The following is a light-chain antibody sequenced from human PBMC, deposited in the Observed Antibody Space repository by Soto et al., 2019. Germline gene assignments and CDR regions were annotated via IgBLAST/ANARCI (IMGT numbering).Light chain of an antibody. CDR2: TAS. Sequence: IQMTQSHSILSASVGDRVTITCRASQDIRNDLGWFQQKPGKAPKLLINTASTLQSGVSSRFSGSGSDTDFTLTISSLQPEDFATYYCLQDYIYPWTFGQGTKVDIK. CDR1: QDIRND. CDR3: LQDYIYPWT. J-gene: IGKJ1*01. V-gene: IGKV1-6*01.